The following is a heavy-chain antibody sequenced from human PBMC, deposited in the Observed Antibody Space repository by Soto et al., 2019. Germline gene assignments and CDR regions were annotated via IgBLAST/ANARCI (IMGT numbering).Heavy chain of an antibody. CDR2: IIPIFGTA. J-gene: IGHJ6*02. Sequence: ASVKVSCKASGGTFSSYAISWVRQAPGQGLEWMGGIIPIFGTANYAQKFQGRVTITADESTSTAYMELSSLRSGDTAVYYCARERPGGCSGGSCYSYYYYGMDVWGQGTTVTSP. CDR1: GGTFSSYA. CDR3: ARERPGGCSGGSCYSYYYYGMDV. V-gene: IGHV1-69*13. D-gene: IGHD2-15*01.